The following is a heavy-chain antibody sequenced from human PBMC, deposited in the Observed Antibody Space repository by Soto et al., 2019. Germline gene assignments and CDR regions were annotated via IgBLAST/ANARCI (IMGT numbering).Heavy chain of an antibody. Sequence: QVQLVESGGGVVQPGRSLRLSCAASGFTFSNFAMHWVRQAPGKGLEWVATISYDGSNKYYTDSVKGRLTISRDNSKNTLLLQMKRMRAEDTAVYYCVRDWGHDYWGQGTLVTVSS. V-gene: IGHV3-30-3*01. CDR2: ISYDGSNK. J-gene: IGHJ4*02. CDR3: VRDWGHDY. D-gene: IGHD3-16*01. CDR1: GFTFSNFA.